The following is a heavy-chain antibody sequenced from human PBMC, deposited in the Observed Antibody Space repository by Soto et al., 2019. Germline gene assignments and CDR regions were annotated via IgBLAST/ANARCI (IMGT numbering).Heavy chain of an antibody. D-gene: IGHD2-15*01. V-gene: IGHV1-18*01. CDR3: AGEYCSGGSCYALDY. CDR1: GYTFTSYG. CDR2: ISASNGNT. Sequence: QVPLVQSGAEVKKPGASVKVSCKASGYTFTSYGISWVRQAPGQGLEWMGWISASNGNTNYAQKLQGRVTMTTDTSTSTAYMELRSLRSDDTAVYYCAGEYCSGGSCYALDYWGQGTLVTVSS. J-gene: IGHJ4*02.